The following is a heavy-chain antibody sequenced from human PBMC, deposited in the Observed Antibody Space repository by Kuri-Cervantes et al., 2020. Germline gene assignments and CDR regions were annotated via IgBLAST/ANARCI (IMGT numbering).Heavy chain of an antibody. D-gene: IGHD3-9*01. CDR2: IYPADSDT. J-gene: IGHJ6*02. CDR3: ARGLYDILACMDV. V-gene: IGHV5-51*01. CDR1: GYSFTNYW. Sequence: GESLKISCKGSGYSFTNYWIAWVRQMPGKGLEWMAIIYPADSDTRYSPSFQGQVTISADTSISTAYMELSRLRSDDTAVYYCARGLYDILACMDVWGQGTTVTVSS.